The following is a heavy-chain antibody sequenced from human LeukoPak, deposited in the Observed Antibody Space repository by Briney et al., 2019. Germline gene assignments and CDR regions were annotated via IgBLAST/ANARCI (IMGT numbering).Heavy chain of an antibody. CDR1: GGTFSSYA. CDR3: ARDVGSSWYGLGAFDI. Sequence: SVKVSCKASGGTFSSYAISWVRQAPGQGLEWMGGIIPIFGTANYAQKFQGRVTITADESTSTAYMELSSLRSEDTAVYYCARDVGSSWYGLGAFDIWGQGTMVTVSS. J-gene: IGHJ3*02. CDR2: IIPIFGTA. V-gene: IGHV1-69*13. D-gene: IGHD6-13*01.